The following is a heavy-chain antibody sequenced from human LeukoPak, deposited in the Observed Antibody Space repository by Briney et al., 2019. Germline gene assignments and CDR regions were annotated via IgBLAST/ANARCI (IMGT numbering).Heavy chain of an antibody. J-gene: IGHJ4*02. CDR2: ISNNGGYT. CDR3: ARDLRYSSGWSTAPLDY. Sequence: RQXPXXGLXWVSAISNNGGYTYYADSVQGRFTISRDNSKSTLCLQMNSLRAEDTAVYYCARDLRYSSGWSTAPLDYWGQGTLVTVSS. D-gene: IGHD6-19*01. V-gene: IGHV3-23*01.